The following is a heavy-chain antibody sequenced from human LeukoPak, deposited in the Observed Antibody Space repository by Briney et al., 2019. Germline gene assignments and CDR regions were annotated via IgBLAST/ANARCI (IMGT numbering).Heavy chain of an antibody. CDR2: IYYSGST. CDR1: GGSISSYY. CDR3: ARAPAGGFVYWFDP. D-gene: IGHD3-16*01. V-gene: IGHV4-59*01. Sequence: SETLSLTCTVSGGSISSYYWSWIRQPPGKGLEWIGNIYYSGSTNYNPSLKSRVTISVDTSKNQFSLKLSSVTAADTAVYYCARAPAGGFVYWFDPWGQGTLVTVSS. J-gene: IGHJ5*02.